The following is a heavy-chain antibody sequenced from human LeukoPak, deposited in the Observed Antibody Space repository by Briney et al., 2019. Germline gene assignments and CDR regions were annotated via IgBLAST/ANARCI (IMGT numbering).Heavy chain of an antibody. CDR1: GGSFSGYY. D-gene: IGHD4-17*01. CDR2: INHSGST. J-gene: IGHJ3*02. CDR3: ARDSTVTNDAFDI. Sequence: SETLSLTCAVYGGSFSGYYWSWIRQPPGKGLEWIGEINHSGSTNYNPSLKSRVTISVDTSKNQFSLKLSSVTAADTVVYYCARDSTVTNDAFDIWGQGTMVTVSS. V-gene: IGHV4-34*01.